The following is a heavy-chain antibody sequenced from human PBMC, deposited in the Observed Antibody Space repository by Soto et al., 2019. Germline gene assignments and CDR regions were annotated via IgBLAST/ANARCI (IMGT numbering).Heavy chain of an antibody. Sequence: SETLSLTCTVSGGPISSGDYYWSWIRQPPGKGLEWIGYIYYSGNTHYNPSLKSRVIISLETSKNQFSLRLSSVSAADTAVYFCARDLGYDSGAYYYRYFDYWGPGTLVTVSS. V-gene: IGHV4-30-4*01. CDR3: ARDLGYDSGAYYYRYFDY. CDR1: GGPISSGDYY. J-gene: IGHJ4*02. CDR2: IYYSGNT. D-gene: IGHD3-22*01.